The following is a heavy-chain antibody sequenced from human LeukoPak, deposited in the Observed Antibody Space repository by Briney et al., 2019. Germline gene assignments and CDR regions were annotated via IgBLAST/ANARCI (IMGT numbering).Heavy chain of an antibody. J-gene: IGHJ4*02. CDR1: GYTFTSYG. V-gene: IGHV1-18*01. CDR3: ASGSSGWYAGTLDY. D-gene: IGHD6-19*01. CDR2: ISVYNGNT. Sequence: ASVKVSCKASGYTFTSYGISWVRQAPGQGLEWLGWISVYNGNTNYAQKLQGRVTMTTDTSTSTAYMELRSLRSDDTAVYYCASGSSGWYAGTLDYWGQGTLVTVSS.